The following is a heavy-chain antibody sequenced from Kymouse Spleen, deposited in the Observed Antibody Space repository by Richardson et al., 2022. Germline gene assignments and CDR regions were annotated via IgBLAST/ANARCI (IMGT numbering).Heavy chain of an antibody. CDR1: GFTFSSYG. CDR2: IWYDGSNK. CDR3: ARSDWNFVFDP. V-gene: IGHV3-33*01. D-gene: IGHD1-7*01. Sequence: QVQLVESGGGVVQPGRSLRLSCAASGFTFSSYGMHWVRQAPGKGLEWVAVIWYDGSNKYYADSVKGRFTISRDNSKNTLYLQMNSLRAEDTAVYYCARSDWNFVFDPWGQGTLVTVSS. J-gene: IGHJ5*02.